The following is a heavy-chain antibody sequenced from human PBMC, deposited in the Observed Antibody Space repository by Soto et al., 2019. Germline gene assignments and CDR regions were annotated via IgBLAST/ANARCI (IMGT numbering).Heavy chain of an antibody. CDR2: IIPTFSTA. CDR1: GGTFSSSA. J-gene: IGHJ3*02. D-gene: IGHD2-21*02. V-gene: IGHV1-69*06. CDR3: GRSVTAGHRGFDI. Sequence: QVQLVQSGAEMREPGSSVKVSCKASGGTFSSSAINWLRQAPGQGPEWLGGIIPTFSTANYIEKLRGKVTITADTSTSTVYMEVSSLTTEDTAIYFCGRSVTAGHRGFDIWGQGTMVTVSS.